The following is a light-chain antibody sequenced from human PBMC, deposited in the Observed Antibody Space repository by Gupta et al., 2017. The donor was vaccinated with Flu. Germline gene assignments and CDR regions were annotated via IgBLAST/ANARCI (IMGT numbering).Light chain of an antibody. Sequence: EIVLTQAPGTLSLSPGERATLSCRASPSISSSSLAWYQQKLGQAPRLLIYAAPSGATGIPDRFSGSGSGTDFTLTISRLEPEDFAVYYCQHYGSSLFTFGPGTKVDIK. CDR1: PSISSSS. J-gene: IGKJ3*01. CDR3: QHYGSSLFT. CDR2: AAP. V-gene: IGKV3-20*01.